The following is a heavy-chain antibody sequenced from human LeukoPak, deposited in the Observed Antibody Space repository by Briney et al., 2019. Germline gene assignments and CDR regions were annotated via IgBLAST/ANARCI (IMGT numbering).Heavy chain of an antibody. CDR2: ISGSGYST. V-gene: IGHV3-23*01. CDR1: GFTFSTYA. Sequence: GGSLRLSCAASGFTFSTYAMSWVRQAPGKGLEWVSSISGSGYSTYYADSVEGRFTISRDNFKSTLFLQMISLRAEDTAVYSCAKYYYDSSGYYDAAPLDSWGQGTLVTV. CDR3: AKYYYDSSGYYDAAPLDS. D-gene: IGHD3-22*01. J-gene: IGHJ4*02.